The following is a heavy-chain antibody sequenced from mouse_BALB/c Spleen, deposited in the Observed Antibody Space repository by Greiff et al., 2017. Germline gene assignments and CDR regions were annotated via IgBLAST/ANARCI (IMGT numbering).Heavy chain of an antibody. V-gene: IGHV1S81*02. D-gene: IGHD1-2*01. Sequence: QVQLKQPGAELVKPGASVKLSCKASGYTFTSYWMHWVKQRPGQGLEWIGEINPSNGRTNYNEKFKSKATLTVDKSSSTAYMQLSSLTSEDSAVYYCARGDTTAHFDYWGQGTTLTVSS. CDR2: INPSNGRT. J-gene: IGHJ2*01. CDR3: ARGDTTAHFDY. CDR1: GYTFTSYW.